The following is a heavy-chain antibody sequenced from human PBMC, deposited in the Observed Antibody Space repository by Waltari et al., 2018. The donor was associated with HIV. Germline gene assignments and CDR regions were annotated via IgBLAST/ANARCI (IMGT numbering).Heavy chain of an antibody. V-gene: IGHV3-53*01. CDR1: GFPFCTNY. CDR3: ARGGGSYLNFFDY. D-gene: IGHD1-26*01. Sequence: EVQLVASGGGLIHPGGSLTLSSAASGFPFCTNYLPFARRAPGKGREGVKVLDSGYNKNYADSGKGRFAISRDNSKNTLYLQMNSLRAEDTAVYYWARGGGSYLNFFDYWGQGTLVTVSS. CDR2: LDSGYNK. J-gene: IGHJ4*02.